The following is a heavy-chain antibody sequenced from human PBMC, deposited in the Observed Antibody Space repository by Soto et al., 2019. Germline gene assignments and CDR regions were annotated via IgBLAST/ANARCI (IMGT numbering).Heavy chain of an antibody. J-gene: IGHJ3*02. CDR3: ARALSYGSGAAFDI. CDR2: IYSGGST. D-gene: IGHD3-10*01. Sequence: GGVRQAPGKGLEWVSVIYSGGSTYYADSVKGRFTISRDNSKNTLYLQMNSLRAEDTAVYYCARALSYGSGAAFDIWGQRTMVLV. V-gene: IGHV3-53*01.